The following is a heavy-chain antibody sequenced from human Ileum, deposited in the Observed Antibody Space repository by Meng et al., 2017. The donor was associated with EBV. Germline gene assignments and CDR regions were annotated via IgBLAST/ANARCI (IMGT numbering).Heavy chain of an antibody. Sequence: ESGPLLVKPSGTLSLTCSFSGGSVISNNGWIWVCQPPGKGLEWIGEIFHIGSTNNSPSLKSRVTISVDNSKNQFSLSLTSVTAADTAIYYCAKVSLTGTFYDHWGQGILVTVSS. CDR3: AKVSLTGTFYDH. V-gene: IGHV4-4*02. D-gene: IGHD3-9*01. CDR1: GGSVISNNG. CDR2: IFHIGST. J-gene: IGHJ4*02.